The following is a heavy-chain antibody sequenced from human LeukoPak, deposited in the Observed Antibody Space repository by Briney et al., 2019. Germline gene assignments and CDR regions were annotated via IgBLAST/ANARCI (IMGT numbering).Heavy chain of an antibody. CDR1: GYSFTSYW. Sequence: GESLKISCKGSGYSFTSYWIGWVRQMPGKGLEWMGIIYPNDSDTRYSPSFQGQVTISADKSISTAYLQWSSLKASDTAMYYCARIEYSSSSVSSWFDPWGQGTLVTVSS. D-gene: IGHD6-6*01. V-gene: IGHV5-51*01. CDR2: IYPNDSDT. CDR3: ARIEYSSSSVSSWFDP. J-gene: IGHJ5*02.